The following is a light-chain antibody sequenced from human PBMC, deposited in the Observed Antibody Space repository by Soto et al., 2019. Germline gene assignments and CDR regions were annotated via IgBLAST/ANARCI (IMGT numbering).Light chain of an antibody. Sequence: AIRMTQSPSSFSASTGDRVTITCRASQAISSYLAWYQQKPGKAPKLLIYAASTLQSGVPSRFSGSGSGTDFTLTINCLQSEDFATYYCQQYYSYGLTFGGGTKVEIK. J-gene: IGKJ4*01. V-gene: IGKV1-8*01. CDR2: AAS. CDR1: QAISSY. CDR3: QQYYSYGLT.